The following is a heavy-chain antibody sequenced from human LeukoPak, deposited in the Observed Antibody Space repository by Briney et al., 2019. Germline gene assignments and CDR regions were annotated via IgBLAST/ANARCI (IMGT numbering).Heavy chain of an antibody. Sequence: PGGSLRLSCAASGSTFSSYSMNLVRQAPGKGLEWVSSSSSSSSYIYYADSVKGRFTISRDNAKNSLYLQMNSLRAEDTAVYYCARFGSSAWDYWGQGTLVTVSS. D-gene: IGHD6-6*01. CDR1: GSTFSSYS. CDR2: SSSSSSYI. V-gene: IGHV3-21*01. CDR3: ARFGSSAWDY. J-gene: IGHJ4*02.